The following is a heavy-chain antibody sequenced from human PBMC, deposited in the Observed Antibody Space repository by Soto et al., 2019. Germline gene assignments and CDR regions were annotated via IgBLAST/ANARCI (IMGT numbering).Heavy chain of an antibody. CDR3: ARSQLTLTPTGYYMDV. CDR2: INHSGST. J-gene: IGHJ6*03. D-gene: IGHD2-8*02. V-gene: IGHV4-34*01. Sequence: PSETLSLTCAVYGGSFSGYYWRWIRQPPGKGLEWIGEINHSGSTNYNPSLKSRVTISVDTTKNQFSLKLSSVTAADTAVYYCARSQLTLTPTGYYMDVWGKGTTVTVSS. CDR1: GGSFSGYY.